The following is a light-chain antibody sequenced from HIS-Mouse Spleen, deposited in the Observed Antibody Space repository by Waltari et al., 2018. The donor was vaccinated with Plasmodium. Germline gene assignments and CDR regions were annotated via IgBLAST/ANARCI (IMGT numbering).Light chain of an antibody. CDR3: QQYNSYYT. J-gene: IGKJ2*01. CDR2: KAS. CDR1: QSISSW. V-gene: IGKV1-5*03. Sequence: IQITKSPSTLSPSVGAKFPITGRASQSISSWLAWYQQKPGKAPKLLIYKASSLESGVPSRFSGSGSGTEFTLTISSLQPDDFATYYCQQYNSYYTFGQGTKLEIK.